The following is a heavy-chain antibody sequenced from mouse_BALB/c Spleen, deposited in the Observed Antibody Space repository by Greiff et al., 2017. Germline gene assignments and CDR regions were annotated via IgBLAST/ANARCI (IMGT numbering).Heavy chain of an antibody. V-gene: IGHV14-3*02. CDR2: IDPANGNT. CDR3: ARSKAYYRYLDY. CDR1: GFNIKDTY. D-gene: IGHD2-14*01. J-gene: IGHJ2*01. Sequence: VQLQQSGAELVKPGASVKLSCTASGFNIKDTYMHWVKQRPEQGLEWIGRIDPANGNTKYDPKFQGKATITADTASNTAYLQLSSLTSEDTAVYYCARSKAYYRYLDYWGQGTTLTVSS.